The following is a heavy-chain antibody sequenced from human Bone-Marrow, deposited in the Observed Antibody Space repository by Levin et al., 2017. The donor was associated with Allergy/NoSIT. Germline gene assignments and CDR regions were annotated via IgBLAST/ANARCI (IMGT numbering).Heavy chain of an antibody. CDR1: GFTFTGYY. CDR2: INPRSGAT. CDR3: ARANEFYYYAMNV. V-gene: IGHV1-2*02. Sequence: ASVKVSCTTSGFTFTGYYLHWVRQAPGQGLEWMGWINPRSGATNYAPTFQGRVTMTRDTALKTAHMELNSLTSDDTAVYFCARANEFYYYAMNVWGQGTTVTVSS. J-gene: IGHJ6*02. D-gene: IGHD3-10*01.